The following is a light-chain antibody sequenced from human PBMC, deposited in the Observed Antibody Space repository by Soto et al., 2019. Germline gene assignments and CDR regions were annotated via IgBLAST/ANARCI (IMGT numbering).Light chain of an antibody. CDR1: QTATNY. J-gene: IGKJ4*01. CDR2: AAS. V-gene: IGKV1-39*01. Sequence: DIQMTQSPSFLSASVGDTVTITCRASQTATNYLNWYQQRPGKPPKLLIYAASTLQIGVPSRFRGSGSGTGFTLTIASLQAEDVATYFCQQSYSPLPFGGGTKVEIQ. CDR3: QQSYSPLP.